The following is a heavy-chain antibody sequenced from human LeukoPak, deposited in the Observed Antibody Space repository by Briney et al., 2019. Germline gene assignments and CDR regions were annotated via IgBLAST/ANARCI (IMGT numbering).Heavy chain of an antibody. CDR1: GGSFSGYY. J-gene: IGHJ4*02. CDR3: ARASGEHYDSSGYLDY. D-gene: IGHD3-22*01. V-gene: IGHV4-34*01. Sequence: SETLSLTCAVYGGSFSGYYWSWIRQPPGKGLEWIGEINHSGSTNYNPSLKSRVTISVDTSKNQFSLKRSSVTAADTAVYYCARASGEHYDSSGYLDYWGQGTLVTVSS. CDR2: INHSGST.